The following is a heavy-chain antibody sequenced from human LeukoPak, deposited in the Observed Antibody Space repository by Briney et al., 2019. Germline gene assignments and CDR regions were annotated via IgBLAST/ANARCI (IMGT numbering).Heavy chain of an antibody. CDR1: GFTFSSYA. V-gene: IGHV3-23*01. J-gene: IGHJ3*02. CDR3: AKGQFGITGTTGAFDI. D-gene: IGHD1-14*01. Sequence: PGGSLRLSCAASGFTFSSYAMSWVRQAPGKGLEWVSAISGSGGSTYYADSVKGRFTISRDNSKNTLYLQMNSLRAEDTAVYYCAKGQFGITGTTGAFDIWGQGTMVTVSS. CDR2: ISGSGGST.